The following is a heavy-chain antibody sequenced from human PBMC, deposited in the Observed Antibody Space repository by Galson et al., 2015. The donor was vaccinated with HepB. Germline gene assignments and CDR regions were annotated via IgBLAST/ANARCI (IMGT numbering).Heavy chain of an antibody. D-gene: IGHD6-19*01. J-gene: IGHJ4*02. V-gene: IGHV3-33*08. CDR2: IWYDGSNK. CDR3: ARESEVSGWYFFDY. Sequence: SLRLSCAASGFTFRGHSMHWVGQAPGKGLEWVAVIWYDGSNKDYADSVRGRFTISRDNSKNTVYLQMNSLRAEDTAVYYCARESEVSGWYFFDYWGQGTLVTVSS. CDR1: GFTFRGHS.